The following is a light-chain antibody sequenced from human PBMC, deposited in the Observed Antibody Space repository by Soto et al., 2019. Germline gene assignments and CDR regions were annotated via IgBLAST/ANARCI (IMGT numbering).Light chain of an antibody. CDR2: GAS. CDR3: QQYSSSPLT. CDR1: QSVSSRD. V-gene: IGKV3-20*01. J-gene: IGKJ4*01. Sequence: EIVLTQSPGTLSLSPGERATLSCRASQSVSSRDLAWYQQKPGQAPRLLIYGASSRATGIPVRFSGSGSGTDFTLTISRLEPEDFAVYYCQQYSSSPLTFGGGTKVDIK.